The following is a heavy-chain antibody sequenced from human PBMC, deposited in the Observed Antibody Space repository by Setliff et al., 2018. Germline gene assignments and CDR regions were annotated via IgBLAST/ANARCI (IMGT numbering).Heavy chain of an antibody. CDR3: TREASVDFWSGYPYYYYMDV. D-gene: IGHD3-3*01. J-gene: IGHJ6*03. CDR1: GFTFGDYA. Sequence: GGSLRLSCTTSGFTFGDYAMSWVRQAPGKGLEWVGFIRSKAYGGTTEYAASVKGRFTISRDDSKSIAYLQMNSLKTEDTAVYYCTREASVDFWSGYPYYYYMDVWGKGTTVTVSS. CDR2: IRSKAYGGTT. V-gene: IGHV3-49*04.